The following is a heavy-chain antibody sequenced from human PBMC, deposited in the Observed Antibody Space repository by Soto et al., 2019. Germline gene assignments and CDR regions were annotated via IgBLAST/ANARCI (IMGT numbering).Heavy chain of an antibody. CDR1: GSSMSGFY. V-gene: IGHV4-38-2*02. CDR2: IFHSGNS. J-gene: IGHJ6*02. CDR3: AREDDGMDV. Sequence: PSETLSLTCAVSGSSMSGFYWGWVRQPPGKGLEWIGGIFHSGNSYYNPSLKSRVILSVDTSKNQFSLNLTAAIAADTAVYYCAREDDGMDVWGQGNPVTVSS.